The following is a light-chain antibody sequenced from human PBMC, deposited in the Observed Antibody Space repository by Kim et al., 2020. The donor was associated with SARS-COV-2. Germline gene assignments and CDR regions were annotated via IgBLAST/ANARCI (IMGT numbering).Light chain of an antibody. Sequence: QSFTISCTGTSSDVGGYNYVSWYQQHPGKAPKLMIYEVSKRPSGVPDRFSGSKSGNTASLTVSGLQAEDEADYYCSSYAGSNNLVVFGGGTQLTVL. J-gene: IGLJ2*01. CDR1: SSDVGGYNY. CDR2: EVS. V-gene: IGLV2-8*01. CDR3: SSYAGSNNLVV.